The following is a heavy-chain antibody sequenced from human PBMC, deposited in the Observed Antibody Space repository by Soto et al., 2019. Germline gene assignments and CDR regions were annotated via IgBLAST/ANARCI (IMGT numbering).Heavy chain of an antibody. CDR1: GGTFSSYT. V-gene: IGHV1-69*02. CDR2: IIPILGIA. D-gene: IGHD6-19*01. J-gene: IGHJ4*02. Sequence: QVQLVQSGAEVKKPGSSVKVSCKASGGTFSSYTISWVRQAPGQGLEWMGRIIPILGIANYAQKFQGRVTITADKSTSTAYMELSSLRSEDTAVYYCARARGTGYSSGWYPYYFDYWGQGTLVTVSS. CDR3: ARARGTGYSSGWYPYYFDY.